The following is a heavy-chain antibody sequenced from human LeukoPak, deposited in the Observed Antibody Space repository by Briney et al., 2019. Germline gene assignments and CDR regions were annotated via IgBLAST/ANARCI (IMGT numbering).Heavy chain of an antibody. CDR1: GFTFCVYA. CDR2: IRRKAYGGTT. J-gene: IGHJ6*03. D-gene: IGHD2-15*01. V-gene: IGHV3-49*04. Sequence: PGGSLRLSCTPSGFTFCVYAMSSGRQAPGKGLEWVGFIRRKAYGGTTEYAASVKGRFTISRDGSKSIAYLQMNSLKTEDTTADYCSRVASLGDYYYMDVWGKGTTVTVSS. CDR3: SRVASLGDYYYMDV.